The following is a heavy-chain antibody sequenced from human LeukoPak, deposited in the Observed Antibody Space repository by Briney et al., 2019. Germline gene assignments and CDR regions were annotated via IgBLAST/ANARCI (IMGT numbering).Heavy chain of an antibody. CDR2: IIPIFGTA. Sequence: ASAKVSCKASGGTFSSYAISWVRQAPGQGLEWMGGIIPIFGTANYAQKFQGRVTITADKSTSTAYMELSSLRSEDTAVYYCARGYCSSTSCLIGYYYYMDVWGKGTTVTVSS. V-gene: IGHV1-69*06. CDR1: GGTFSSYA. D-gene: IGHD2-2*01. J-gene: IGHJ6*03. CDR3: ARGYCSSTSCLIGYYYYMDV.